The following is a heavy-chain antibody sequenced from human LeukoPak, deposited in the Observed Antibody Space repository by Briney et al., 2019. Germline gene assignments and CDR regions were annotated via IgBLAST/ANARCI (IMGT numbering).Heavy chain of an antibody. CDR2: FDPEDGET. Sequence: EASVKVSCKVSGYTLTELSMHWVRQAPGKGLEWMGGFDPEDGETIYAQKFQQRVTITRDMSTGTAYMELSSLTSEDTAVYYCATDRSLGYDLLIGLDPWGQGTLVTVSS. CDR3: ATDRSLGYDLLIGLDP. V-gene: IGHV1-24*01. CDR1: GYTLTELS. J-gene: IGHJ5*02. D-gene: IGHD3-9*01.